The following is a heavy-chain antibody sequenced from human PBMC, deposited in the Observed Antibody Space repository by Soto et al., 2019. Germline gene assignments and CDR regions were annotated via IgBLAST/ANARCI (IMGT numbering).Heavy chain of an antibody. V-gene: IGHV5-51*01. Sequence: PGQSLKISSNGSGYSSTNFWVAWVRQMPGKGVEWMGLIYPGDSDTRYSPSFQGQVTISADKSISTAYLQWSSLKASDTAMYSCASRNNYCYFYFWGRGTLVTVSS. CDR2: IYPGDSDT. CDR3: ASRNNYCYFYF. D-gene: IGHD4-4*01. J-gene: IGHJ2*01. CDR1: GYSSTNFW.